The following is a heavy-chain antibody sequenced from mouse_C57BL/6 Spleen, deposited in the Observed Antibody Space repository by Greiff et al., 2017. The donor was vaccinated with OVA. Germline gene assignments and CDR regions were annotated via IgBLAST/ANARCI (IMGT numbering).Heavy chain of an antibody. Sequence: EVQLVESGEGLVKPGGSLKLSCAASGFTFSSYAMSWVRQTPEKRLEWVAYISSGGDYIYYADTVKGRFTIYRNNARNTLYLQMSSLKSEDTAMYYCTRDGSYYSNYVWFAYWGQGTLVTVSA. J-gene: IGHJ3*01. CDR3: TRDGSYYSNYVWFAY. V-gene: IGHV5-9-1*02. CDR1: GFTFSSYA. D-gene: IGHD2-5*01. CDR2: ISSGGDYI.